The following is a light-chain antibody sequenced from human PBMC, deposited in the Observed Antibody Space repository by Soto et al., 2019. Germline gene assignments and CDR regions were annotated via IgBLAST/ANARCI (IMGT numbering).Light chain of an antibody. J-gene: IGKJ1*01. Sequence: ETVMTQSPATLSVSPGERATLSCRASHSVGSTLAWYQQKPGQAPRLLMFDTSTRATGIPARFSGSGSGTEFTLTISSLQSEDFAVYYCQQYNNWPRTFGQGTKVDI. CDR1: HSVGST. V-gene: IGKV3-15*01. CDR2: DTS. CDR3: QQYNNWPRT.